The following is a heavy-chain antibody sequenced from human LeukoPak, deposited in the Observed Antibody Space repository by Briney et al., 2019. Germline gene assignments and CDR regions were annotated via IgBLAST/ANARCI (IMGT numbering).Heavy chain of an antibody. CDR1: GFTFSSYA. D-gene: IGHD6-13*01. CDR3: VKGVAAPGTVDFDY. J-gene: IGHJ4*02. CDR2: ISGSGGST. Sequence: PGGSLRLSCAASGFTFSSYAMSWVRQAPGKWLEWVSAISGSGGSTYYADSVKGRFTISRDNSKNTLYLQMNSMRAEDTAVYYCVKGVAAPGTVDFDYWGQGTLVTVSS. V-gene: IGHV3-23*01.